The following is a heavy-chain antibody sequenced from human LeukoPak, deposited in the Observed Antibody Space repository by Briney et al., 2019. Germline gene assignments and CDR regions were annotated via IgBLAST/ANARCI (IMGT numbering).Heavy chain of an antibody. J-gene: IGHJ4*02. Sequence: GGSLRLSCAASGFTFDDYGMSWVRQAPGKGLEWVSLIYSGGATFYADAVKGRFTISRDGSKNTLYLQMNSLRAEDTAVYYCARDPPAVAANTYGWGQGTLVTVSS. CDR1: GFTFDDYG. CDR2: IYSGGAT. V-gene: IGHV3-66*01. CDR3: ARDPPAVAANTYG. D-gene: IGHD6-6*01.